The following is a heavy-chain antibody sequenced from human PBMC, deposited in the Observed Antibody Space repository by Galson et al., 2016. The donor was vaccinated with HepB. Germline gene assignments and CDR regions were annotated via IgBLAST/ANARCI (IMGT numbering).Heavy chain of an antibody. CDR2: ISYDGSDK. V-gene: IGHV3-30*18. CDR1: GFTFSSYG. J-gene: IGHJ4*02. CDR3: AKDYGDFVDYILNY. D-gene: IGHD4-17*01. Sequence: SLRLSCAASGFTFSSYGMHWVRQAPGKGLEWVAVISYDGSDKYYAESVKGRFSISRGNSKNTLYLQMNSLRPEDTAVYYCAKDYGDFVDYILNYWGQGTLVTVSP.